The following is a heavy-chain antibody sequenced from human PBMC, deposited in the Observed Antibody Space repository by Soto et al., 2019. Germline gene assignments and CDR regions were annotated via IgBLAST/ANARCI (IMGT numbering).Heavy chain of an antibody. CDR3: ARVPRGEPAGNAFDI. Sequence: PSETLSLTCTVSGGSISSGGYYWSWIRQHPGKGLEWIGYIYYSGSTYYNPSLKSRVTISVDTSKNQFSLKLSSVTAADTAVYYCARVPRGEPAGNAFDIWGQGTMVTVPS. CDR2: IYYSGST. D-gene: IGHD3-16*01. V-gene: IGHV4-31*03. CDR1: GGSISSGGYY. J-gene: IGHJ3*02.